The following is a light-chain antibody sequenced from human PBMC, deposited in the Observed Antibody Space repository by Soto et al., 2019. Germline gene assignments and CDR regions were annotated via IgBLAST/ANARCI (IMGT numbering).Light chain of an antibody. CDR2: GAS. V-gene: IGKV3-20*01. CDR3: QQYGSSSPT. Sequence: EVVMTQSPATLSVSPGEGVTLSCRASQSVTSAYLAWYQQRPGQAPRLLIYGASSRAAGIPDRFSGSGSGTDFTLTISRLEPEDFAVYYCQQYGSSSPTFGPGTKVDIK. CDR1: QSVTSAY. J-gene: IGKJ3*01.